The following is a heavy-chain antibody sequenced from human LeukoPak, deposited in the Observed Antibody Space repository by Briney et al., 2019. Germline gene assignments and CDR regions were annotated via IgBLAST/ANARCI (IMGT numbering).Heavy chain of an antibody. CDR3: ATTPTIFGVYYGMDV. CDR1: GFTFSSYW. V-gene: IGHV3-74*01. D-gene: IGHD3-3*01. Sequence: GGSLRLSCAASGFTFSSYWMHWVRQAPGKGLVWVSRINSDGSSTSYADSVKGRFTISRDNAKNTLYLQMNSLRAEDTAVYYCATTPTIFGVYYGMDVWGQGTTVTVSS. CDR2: INSDGSST. J-gene: IGHJ6*02.